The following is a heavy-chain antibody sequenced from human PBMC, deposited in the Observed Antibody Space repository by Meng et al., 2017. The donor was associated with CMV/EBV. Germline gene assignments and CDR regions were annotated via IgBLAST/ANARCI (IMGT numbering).Heavy chain of an antibody. Sequence: GGSLRLSCAASGFTVSSNYMSWVRQAPGKGLEWVSVIYSGGSTNYADSVKGRFTISRDNSKNTLYLQMNSLRAEDTAVYYCARDEGFASAFDIWGQGTMVTVSS. CDR1: GFTVSSNY. V-gene: IGHV3-53*01. CDR3: ARDEGFASAFDI. J-gene: IGHJ3*02. CDR2: IYSGGST.